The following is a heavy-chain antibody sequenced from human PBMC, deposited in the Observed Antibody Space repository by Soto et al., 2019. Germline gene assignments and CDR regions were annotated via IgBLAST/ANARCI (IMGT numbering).Heavy chain of an antibody. CDR2: IYSGGST. D-gene: IGHD3-22*01. CDR1: GCTVSSNY. V-gene: IGHV3-53*02. J-gene: IGHJ5*02. CDR3: TSGPNAYDSRGYCDH. Sequence: EVQLVETGGGLIQPGGSLRLSCAASGCTVSSNYMRWVRQAPGKGLEWVSIIYSGGSTHYAPSVKGRFTISRDNSKNKLYLQMIISRTPNTAAYYCTSGPNAYDSRGYCDHWGPGPLVT.